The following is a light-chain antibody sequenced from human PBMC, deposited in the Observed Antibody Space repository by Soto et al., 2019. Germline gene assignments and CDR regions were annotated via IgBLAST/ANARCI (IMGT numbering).Light chain of an antibody. CDR1: QDIITY. Sequence: DIQLTQSPSSLSASVGDSVTITCRASQDIITYLTWYQHKPGRAPKLQVYDASSLNSGVPSRFRGSGGGSEFTLTISRLQPEECATYYCPKTYRAPLFVFGPGNKV. V-gene: IGKV1-39*01. CDR2: DAS. J-gene: IGKJ3*01. CDR3: PKTYRAPLFV.